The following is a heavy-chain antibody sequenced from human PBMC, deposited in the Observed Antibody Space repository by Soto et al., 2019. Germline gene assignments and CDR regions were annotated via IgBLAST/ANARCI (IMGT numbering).Heavy chain of an antibody. CDR1: GYTFTNYG. CDR3: SKDGVHQTATVPGGS. D-gene: IGHD2-2*01. V-gene: IGHV1-18*01. CDR2: INTYNGNT. Sequence: QVHLVQSGPEVKKPGASVRVSCRASGYTFTNYGIAWVRQAPGQGLEWMGWINTYNGNTNYAKKFRGRLTMTTDTSTTTAYMEPKSLKSDDTAMYYCSKDGVHQTATVPGGSWGQGTLVTVSS. J-gene: IGHJ5*02.